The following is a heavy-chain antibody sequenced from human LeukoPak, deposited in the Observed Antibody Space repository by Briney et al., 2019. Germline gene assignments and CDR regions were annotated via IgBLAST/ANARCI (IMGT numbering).Heavy chain of an antibody. CDR1: GFIVSSSD. CDR3: ARNWNYDD. CDR2: IYSGGST. D-gene: IGHD1-7*01. Sequence: PGGSLRLSCAASGFIVSSSDMSWVRQAPGKGLEWVSVIYSGGSTYYADSVKGRFTISRDNSKNTLYLQMNSLRAEDTAVYYCARNWNYDDWGQGTLVTVSS. V-gene: IGHV3-53*01. J-gene: IGHJ4*02.